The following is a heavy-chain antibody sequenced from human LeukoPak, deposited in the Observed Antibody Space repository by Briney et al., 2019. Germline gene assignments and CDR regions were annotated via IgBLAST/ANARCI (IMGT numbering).Heavy chain of an antibody. CDR1: GFTFSSYT. D-gene: IGHD6-13*01. Sequence: PGGSLRLSCAASGFTFSSYTMNWARQAPGKGLEWVSSISGSSRHKYYADSVKGRFTISRDNAKNSLYLQMNSLRAEDTAVYYCARTANFAAGYYIDYWGQGTLVTVSS. V-gene: IGHV3-21*01. CDR2: ISGSSRHK. J-gene: IGHJ4*02. CDR3: ARTANFAAGYYIDY.